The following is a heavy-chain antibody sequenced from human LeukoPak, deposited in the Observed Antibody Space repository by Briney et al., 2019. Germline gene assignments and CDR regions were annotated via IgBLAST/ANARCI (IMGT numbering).Heavy chain of an antibody. CDR1: GFSFGSYA. V-gene: IGHV3-23*01. CDR3: AKYYYDSGGRGNDAFDV. J-gene: IGHJ3*01. Sequence: GGSLRLSCATSGFSFGSYAMSWVRQAPGKGLEWVSSISGSGMLTYYADSVKGRFTISRDNSKNTLYLQMSSLRAEDTATFYCAKYYYDSGGRGNDAFDVWGQGTLVTVSS. D-gene: IGHD3-22*01. CDR2: ISGSGMLT.